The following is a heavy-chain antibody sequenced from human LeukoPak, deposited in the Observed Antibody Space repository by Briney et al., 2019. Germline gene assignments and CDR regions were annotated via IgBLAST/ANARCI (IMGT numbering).Heavy chain of an antibody. CDR1: GFTFTNAW. CDR2: IKSTTDGGTT. V-gene: IGHV3-15*01. J-gene: IGHJ4*02. D-gene: IGHD6-25*01. Sequence: GGSLRLSCAASGFTFTNAWMTWVRQAPGKGLEWVGRIKSTTDGGTTDYAAPVKGRFTISRDDSKNTMSLQMNSLKSEDTAVYYCTYAAFDYWGQGTLVSVFS. CDR3: TYAAFDY.